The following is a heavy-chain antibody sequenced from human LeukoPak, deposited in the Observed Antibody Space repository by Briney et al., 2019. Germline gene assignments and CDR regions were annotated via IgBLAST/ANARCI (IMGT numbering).Heavy chain of an antibody. V-gene: IGHV4-34*10. J-gene: IGHJ4*02. CDR2: INHSGST. CDR1: GGSFSGYY. D-gene: IGHD2-2*01. CDR3: ARLSGSPA. Sequence: PSETLSLTGAVYGGSFSGYYWSWIRQPPGKGLEWIGEINHSGSTNYNPSLKSRVTMSADKSISTAYLQWSSLKASDTAMYYCARLSGSPAWGQGTLVTVSS.